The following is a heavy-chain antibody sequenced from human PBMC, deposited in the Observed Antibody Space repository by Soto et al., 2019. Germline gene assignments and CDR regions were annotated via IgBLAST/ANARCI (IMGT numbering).Heavy chain of an antibody. CDR3: ALGGYNYGRPFDF. J-gene: IGHJ4*02. Sequence: PSETLSLTCSVSGASTSNYHYSWIRQSPGKGLEWIGYVYNRGTTYYTPSLKSRVNMSVDTSKNEFYLNLKSVTAADTAVYYCALGGYNYGRPFDFWGQGTLVTVSS. V-gene: IGHV4-59*01. CDR2: VYNRGTT. D-gene: IGHD5-18*01. CDR1: GASTSNYH.